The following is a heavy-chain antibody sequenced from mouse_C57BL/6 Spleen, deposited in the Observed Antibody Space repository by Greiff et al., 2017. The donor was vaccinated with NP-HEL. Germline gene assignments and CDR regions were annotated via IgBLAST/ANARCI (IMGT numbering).Heavy chain of an antibody. V-gene: IGHV1-80*01. CDR1: GYAFSSYW. D-gene: IGHD1-1*01. J-gene: IGHJ1*03. CDR3: ARDYGSSSRYFEV. CDR2: IYPGDGDT. Sequence: QVQLQQSGAELVKPGASVKISCKASGYAFSSYWMNWVKQRPGKGLEWIGQIYPGDGDTNYNGEFKGKATLTADKSSSTAYMQLSSLTSEDSAVYFCARDYGSSSRYFEVWGTGTTVTDSS.